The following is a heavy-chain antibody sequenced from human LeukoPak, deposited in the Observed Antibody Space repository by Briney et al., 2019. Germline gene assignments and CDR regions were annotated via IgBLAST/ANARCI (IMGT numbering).Heavy chain of an antibody. CDR2: MYYSGST. D-gene: IGHD3-16*01. J-gene: IGHJ5*02. CDR3: ARAMITGFDP. V-gene: IGHV4-39*07. Sequence: SETLSLNCTVSGGSISRSSYYWGWIRQPPGKGLEWIGSMYYSGSTFYNPSLKSRVTILVDTSKNQFSLKLSSVTAADTAVYYCARAMITGFDPWGQGTLVTVSS. CDR1: GGSISRSSYY.